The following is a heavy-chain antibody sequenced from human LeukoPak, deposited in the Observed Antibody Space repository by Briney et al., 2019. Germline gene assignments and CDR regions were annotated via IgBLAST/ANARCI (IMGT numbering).Heavy chain of an antibody. Sequence: SQTLSLTRAISWDSVSSNSVAWHWIRQSPSRGLEWLGRTYYRSKWYSGCAVSVKSRITITPDTSKNQFSLQLNSVTPEDTAVYYCVRDGGWTLDYWGQGTLVTVSS. CDR3: VRDGGWTLDY. V-gene: IGHV6-1*01. CDR2: TYYRSKWYS. CDR1: WDSVSSNSVA. J-gene: IGHJ4*02. D-gene: IGHD6-19*01.